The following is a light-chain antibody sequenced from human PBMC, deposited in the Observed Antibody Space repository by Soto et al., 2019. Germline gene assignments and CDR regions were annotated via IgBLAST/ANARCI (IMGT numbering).Light chain of an antibody. CDR3: QQYNSYTWT. V-gene: IGKV1-5*01. CDR2: DAS. Sequence: DIQMTQSPSTLSASVGDRVTITCRASQSISSWLAWYQQKPGKAPKLLIYDASSLESGVPSRFRGNGSGTEVTLPISRLQPDYFATYSCQQYNSYTWTVGEGTKVELK. J-gene: IGKJ1*01. CDR1: QSISSW.